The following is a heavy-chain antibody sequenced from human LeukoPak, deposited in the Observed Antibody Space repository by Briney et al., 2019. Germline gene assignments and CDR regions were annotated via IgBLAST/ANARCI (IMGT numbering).Heavy chain of an antibody. J-gene: IGHJ4*02. Sequence: GGSLRLSCAASGFTFSSYAMNWVRQAPGKGLEWVSSITSSSLYIYYADSVKGRFTISRDNAKNTLYLQMNSLRAEDTAVYYCAFRNFYYSDYYFQYYFDYWGQGTLVTVSS. CDR2: ITSSSLYI. V-gene: IGHV3-21*04. CDR3: AFRNFYYSDYYFQYYFDY. CDR1: GFTFSSYA. D-gene: IGHD2/OR15-2a*01.